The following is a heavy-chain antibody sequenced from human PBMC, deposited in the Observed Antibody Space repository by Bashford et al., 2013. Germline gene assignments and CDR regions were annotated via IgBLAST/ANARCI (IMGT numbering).Heavy chain of an antibody. CDR1: GDSINRFS. V-gene: IGHV4-59*08. CDR2: LFYTENA. D-gene: IGHD3-16*01. CDR3: ARIPLRPRLRYFDL. Sequence: SETLSLTCTVSGDSINRFSWNWIRQAPGKGLEWLGSLFYTENASYNPSSRVDSSCTIDTSKNQVSLRLELCDPPQDTAVYYCARIPLRPRLRYFDLVGPW. J-gene: IGHJ2*01.